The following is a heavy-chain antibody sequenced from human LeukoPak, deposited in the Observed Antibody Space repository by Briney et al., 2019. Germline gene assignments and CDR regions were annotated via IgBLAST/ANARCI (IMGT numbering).Heavy chain of an antibody. J-gene: IGHJ6*03. CDR1: GHTLTELS. CDR3: ARDCSSTSCYPEGPPGMDV. CDR2: ISAYNGNT. V-gene: IGHV1-18*01. Sequence: GASVRVSRKVFGHTLTELSMHWVRQAPGKGLEWMGWISAYNGNTNYAQKLQGRVTMTTDTSTSTAYMELRSLRSDDTAVYYCARDCSSTSCYPEGPPGMDVWGKGTTVTVSS. D-gene: IGHD2-2*01.